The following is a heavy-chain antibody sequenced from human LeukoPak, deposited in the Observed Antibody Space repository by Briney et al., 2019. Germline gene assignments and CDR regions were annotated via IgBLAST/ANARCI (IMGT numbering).Heavy chain of an antibody. Sequence: GGSLRLSCAASGFTFSSYAITWVRQAPGKGLEWVSAVSSNGAKTYYADSVKGRFTISRDNSKNTLYLQMNSLRAEDTAVYYCAKGGPFSGIAAAGTPLNYWGQGTLVTVSS. CDR3: AKGGPFSGIAAAGTPLNY. D-gene: IGHD6-13*01. V-gene: IGHV3-23*01. J-gene: IGHJ4*02. CDR2: VSSNGAKT. CDR1: GFTFSSYA.